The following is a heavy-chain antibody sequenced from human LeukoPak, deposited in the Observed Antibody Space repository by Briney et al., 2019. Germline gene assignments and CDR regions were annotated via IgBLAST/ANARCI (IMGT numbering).Heavy chain of an antibody. CDR2: VIPMVGTA. Sequence: SVKVSCKASGDSFSTYVISWVRQAPGQGLEWMGGVIPMVGTANIAQKFQGRVTITADESTSTAYMEVSSLRSDDTAVYYCARGTDDYIVATTSFEYWGQGTLVTVSS. J-gene: IGHJ4*02. V-gene: IGHV1-69*13. CDR1: GDSFSTYV. D-gene: IGHD5-12*01. CDR3: ARGTDDYIVATTSFEY.